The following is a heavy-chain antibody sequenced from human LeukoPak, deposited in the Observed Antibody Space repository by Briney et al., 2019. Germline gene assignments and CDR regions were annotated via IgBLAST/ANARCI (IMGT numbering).Heavy chain of an antibody. Sequence: GGSLRLSCAASGFTFSSYSMNWVRQAPGKGLEWVSSISSSSSYTYYADSVKGRFTISRENAKNSLYLQMNSLRAEDTAVYYCARDGYGDYEGGYFDYWGQGTLVTVSS. CDR1: GFTFSSYS. CDR2: ISSSSSYT. J-gene: IGHJ4*02. D-gene: IGHD4-17*01. CDR3: ARDGYGDYEGGYFDY. V-gene: IGHV3-21*01.